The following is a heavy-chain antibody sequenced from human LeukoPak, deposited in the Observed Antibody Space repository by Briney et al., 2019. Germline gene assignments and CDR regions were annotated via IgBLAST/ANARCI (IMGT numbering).Heavy chain of an antibody. J-gene: IGHJ4*02. CDR2: IYTSGST. CDR3: ARRDDSSGYHKIFDY. V-gene: IGHV4-4*07. D-gene: IGHD3-22*01. CDR1: GGSISSYY. Sequence: SETLSLTCTVSGGSISSYYWSWIRQPAGKGLEWIGRIYTSGSTNYNPSLKSRVTMSVDTSKNQFYLKLSSLTAADTAVYYCARRDDSSGYHKIFDYWGPGTLVTVSS.